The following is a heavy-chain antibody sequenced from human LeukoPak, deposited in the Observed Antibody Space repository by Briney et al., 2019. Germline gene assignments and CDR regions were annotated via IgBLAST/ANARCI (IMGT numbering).Heavy chain of an antibody. CDR3: ARANSGSYYSDFDY. V-gene: IGHV3-48*01. Sequence: GGSLRLSXAASGFTFSSYSMNWVRQAPGKGLEWVSYISSSSSTIYYADSVKGRFTISRDNAKNSLYLQMNSLRAEDTAVYYCARANSGSYYSDFDYWGQGTLVTVSS. CDR1: GFTFSSYS. D-gene: IGHD1-26*01. J-gene: IGHJ4*02. CDR2: ISSSSSTI.